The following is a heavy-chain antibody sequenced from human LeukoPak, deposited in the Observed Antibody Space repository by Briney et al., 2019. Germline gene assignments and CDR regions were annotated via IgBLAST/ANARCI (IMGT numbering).Heavy chain of an antibody. V-gene: IGHV3-7*01. CDR1: RFTFSGYW. Sequence: GGSLRLSCAASRFTFSGYWMSWVRQAPGKGLEWVAHIKQDGSDKYYVDSVKGRFTISRDNAKNSLYLQMNSLRAEDTAVYYCARIGITNYHDSSGYFDYWGQGTLVTVSS. J-gene: IGHJ4*02. CDR3: ARIGITNYHDSSGYFDY. CDR2: IKQDGSDK. D-gene: IGHD3-22*01.